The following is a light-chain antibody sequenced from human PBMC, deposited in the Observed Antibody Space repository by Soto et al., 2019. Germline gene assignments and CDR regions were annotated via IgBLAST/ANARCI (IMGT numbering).Light chain of an antibody. Sequence: ALTQPASVSGSPGQSITISCTGTSSDVGGYNYVSWYQQHPGKAPKLIIYEVSNRPSGVSNRFSGSKSGNTASLTISGLQAEDEADYYCSSYTSSSTPVVFGTGTKVTVL. CDR3: SSYTSSSTPVV. V-gene: IGLV2-14*01. J-gene: IGLJ1*01. CDR1: SSDVGGYNY. CDR2: EVS.